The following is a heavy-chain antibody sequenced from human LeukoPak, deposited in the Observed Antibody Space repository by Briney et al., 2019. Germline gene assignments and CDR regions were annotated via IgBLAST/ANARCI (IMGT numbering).Heavy chain of an antibody. CDR2: INPDGGNT. J-gene: IGHJ3*02. CDR3: ARIRDGYNDAYDI. V-gene: IGHV1-46*01. CDR1: GYTFTNSY. Sequence: ASVKVSCKASGYTFTNSYIHWVRQAPGQVVEGMGLINPDGGNTNYAQNFQGRVTLTRDTSTSTVYMELSSLRSEDTAIYYCARIRDGYNDAYDIWGQGTVVTVPS. D-gene: IGHD5-24*01.